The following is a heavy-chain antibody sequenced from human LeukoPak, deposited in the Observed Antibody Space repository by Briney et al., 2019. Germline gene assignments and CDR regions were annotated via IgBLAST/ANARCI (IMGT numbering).Heavy chain of an antibody. CDR3: AKNSDSAADFDY. CDR1: GFTFRNYA. V-gene: IGHV3-23*01. CDR2: LSGGGGSR. J-gene: IGHJ4*02. Sequence: SGGSLRLSCVASGFTFRNYAMSWVRQAPGKGVEWVSSLSGGGGSRYYADSVTGRFTISRDNSKNTLHLQMNSLRAEDTAIYYCAKNSDSAADFDYWGQGTLVTVSS. D-gene: IGHD1-26*01.